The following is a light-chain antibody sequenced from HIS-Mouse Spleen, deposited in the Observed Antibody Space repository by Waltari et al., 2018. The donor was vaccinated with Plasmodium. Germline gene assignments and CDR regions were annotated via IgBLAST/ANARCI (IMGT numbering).Light chain of an antibody. CDR2: GAS. Sequence: EIVMTPSPATLSVSPGERATLSCRASQSVSSNLACYQQKPGQAPRLLIYGASTRATGIPARFSGSGSGTEFTLTISSLQSEDFAVYYCQQYNNWSFTFGPGTKVDIK. J-gene: IGKJ3*01. CDR1: QSVSSN. CDR3: QQYNNWSFT. V-gene: IGKV3-15*01.